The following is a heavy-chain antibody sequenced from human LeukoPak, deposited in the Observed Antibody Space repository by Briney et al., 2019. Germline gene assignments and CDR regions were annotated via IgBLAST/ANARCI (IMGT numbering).Heavy chain of an antibody. J-gene: IGHJ4*02. CDR1: GFTVSSNY. CDR2: IYSGGST. V-gene: IGHV3-53*01. Sequence: GGSLRLSCAASGFTVSSNYMSWVRQAPGKGLEWVSVIYSGGSTYYADSVKGRFTISRDNAKNSLYLQMNSLRAEDTALYYCASGRKYYDFWSGSFDYWGQGTLVTVSS. D-gene: IGHD3-3*01. CDR3: ASGRKYYDFWSGSFDY.